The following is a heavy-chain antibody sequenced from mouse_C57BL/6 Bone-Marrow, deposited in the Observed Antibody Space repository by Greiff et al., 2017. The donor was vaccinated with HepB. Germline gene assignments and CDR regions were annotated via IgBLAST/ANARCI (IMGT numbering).Heavy chain of an antibody. CDR1: GFTFSSYG. V-gene: IGHV5-6*01. D-gene: IGHD2-2*01. CDR3: ARQDGYAWFAY. J-gene: IGHJ3*01. Sequence: EVQLVESGGDLVKPGGSLKLSCAASGFTFSSYGMSWVRQTPDKRLEWVATISSGGSYTYYPDSVKGRFTISRDNAKYTLYLQMSSLKSEDTAMYYCARQDGYAWFAYWGQGTLVTVSA. CDR2: ISSGGSYT.